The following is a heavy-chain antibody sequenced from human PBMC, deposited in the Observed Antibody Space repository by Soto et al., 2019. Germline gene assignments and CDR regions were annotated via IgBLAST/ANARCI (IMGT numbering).Heavy chain of an antibody. CDR2: IYYSGST. CDR1: GGSISSYY. J-gene: IGHJ4*02. CDR3: ARPTKSSSPI. V-gene: IGHV4-59*08. D-gene: IGHD6-13*01. Sequence: PSETLSLTCTVSGGSISSYYWSWIRQPPGKGLEWIGYIYYSGSTNYNPSLKGRVTISVDTSKNQFSLKLSSVTAADTAVYYCARPTKSSSPIWGQGTLVTSPQ.